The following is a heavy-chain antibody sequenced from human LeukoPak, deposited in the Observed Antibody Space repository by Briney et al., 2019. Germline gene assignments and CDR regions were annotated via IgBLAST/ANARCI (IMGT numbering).Heavy chain of an antibody. CDR3: CYCTSTTCYKSAFDV. V-gene: IGHV4-34*12. CDR1: GGSFCGYN. J-gene: IGHJ3*01. CDR2: IIHSGST. Sequence: PSETLSLTCAVHGGSFCGYNWSCIRQSPAKGLEWIGEIIHSGSTNYNPSLKSRVTISVDTSKNQYSLKLTDVNAADRVLHCGCYCTSTTCYKSAFDVWGHGTMVTAPS. D-gene: IGHD2-2*02.